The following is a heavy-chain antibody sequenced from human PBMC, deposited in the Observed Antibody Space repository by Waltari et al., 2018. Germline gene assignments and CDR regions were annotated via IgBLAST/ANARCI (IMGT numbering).Heavy chain of an antibody. Sequence: QVQLVESGGGVVQPGRSLRLSCAASGFTFSSYAMHWVRQAPGKGLEWVAVISYDGNNKYYADSVKGRFTSSRANSKNALYLQMNSLRAEDTAVYYCARDKRGGATTGGADYWGQGTLVTVSS. D-gene: IGHD1-26*01. J-gene: IGHJ4*02. CDR2: ISYDGNNK. CDR3: ARDKRGGATTGGADY. V-gene: IGHV3-30-3*01. CDR1: GFTFSSYA.